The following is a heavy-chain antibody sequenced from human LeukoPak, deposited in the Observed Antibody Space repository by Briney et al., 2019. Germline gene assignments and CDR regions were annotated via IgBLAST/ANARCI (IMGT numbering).Heavy chain of an antibody. CDR2: IYYSGST. J-gene: IGHJ2*01. CDR1: GGSISSYY. D-gene: IGHD6-13*01. V-gene: IGHV4-59*01. CDR3: ARDPAYGYSSSWYRGIIGSPDWYFDL. Sequence: PSETLSLTCTASGGSISSYYWSWIRQPPGKGLEWIGYIYYSGSTNYNPSLKSRVTISVDTSKNQFSLKLSSVTAADTAVYYCARDPAYGYSSSWYRGIIGSPDWYFDLWGRGTLVTVSS.